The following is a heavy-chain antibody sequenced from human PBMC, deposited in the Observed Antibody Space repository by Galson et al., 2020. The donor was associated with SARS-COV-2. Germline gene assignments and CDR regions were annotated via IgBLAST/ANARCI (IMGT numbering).Heavy chain of an antibody. CDR3: TRDGGHTYGSVWFDP. CDR1: GFSVISNC. V-gene: IGHV3-53*01. Sequence: QIGESLKISCVGSGFSVISNCMIWVRQAPGKGLEWVSVMNIDDTTDYADSVKGRFTFSRDTSQNTIFLQMNNLRVEDTALYVCTRDGGHTYGSVWFDPWGQGALVTVSP. D-gene: IGHD3-10*01. CDR2: MNIDDTT. J-gene: IGHJ5*02.